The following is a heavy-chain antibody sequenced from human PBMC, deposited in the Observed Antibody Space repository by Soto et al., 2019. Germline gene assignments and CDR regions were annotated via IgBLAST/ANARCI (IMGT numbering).Heavy chain of an antibody. V-gene: IGHV3-23*01. D-gene: IGHD3-16*01. CDR3: AKRRGEGYFDN. Sequence: EVQLLESGGGLVQPGGSLRVSCTASGITFSSYVMSWVRQAPGGGLEWVSAISGSGIDTYYGDSVKGRFTISRDNSKNTLYLQINSLGVEDTAVYYCAKRRGEGYFDNWGQGTLVTVSS. CDR1: GITFSSYV. CDR2: ISGSGIDT. J-gene: IGHJ4*02.